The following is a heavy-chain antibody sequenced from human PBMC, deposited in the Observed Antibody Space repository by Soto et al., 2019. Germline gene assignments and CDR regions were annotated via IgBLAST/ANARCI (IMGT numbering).Heavy chain of an antibody. Sequence: QVQLVESGGGVVQPGRSLRLSCAASGFTFSNDAMHWVRQAPCKGLEWVAVISYDGTIAYYIDSVKGRFTISRDNSKDTVYLQMNGLRAEYMAVYYCASRRTGAALENWGQGSLVSVSS. D-gene: IGHD6-6*01. J-gene: IGHJ4*02. CDR3: ASRRTGAALEN. V-gene: IGHV3-30-3*01. CDR2: ISYDGTIA. CDR1: GFTFSNDA.